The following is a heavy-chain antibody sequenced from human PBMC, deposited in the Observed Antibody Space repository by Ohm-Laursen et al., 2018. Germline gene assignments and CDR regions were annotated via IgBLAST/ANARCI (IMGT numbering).Heavy chain of an antibody. J-gene: IGHJ5*02. CDR2: INYSGNT. D-gene: IGHD2-2*01. Sequence: GTLSLTCTVSGGSISSYYWSWIRQPPGKGLEWIGHINYSGNTNYNPSLKSRVTISVDTSKNQFSLKLSSVTAADTAVYYCARQEGYCSSTSCYEVWFDPWGQGTLVTVSS. CDR1: GGSISSYY. CDR3: ARQEGYCSSTSCYEVWFDP. V-gene: IGHV4-59*08.